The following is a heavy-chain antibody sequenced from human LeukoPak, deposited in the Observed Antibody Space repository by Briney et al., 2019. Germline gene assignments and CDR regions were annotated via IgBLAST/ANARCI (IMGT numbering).Heavy chain of an antibody. V-gene: IGHV3-66*01. D-gene: IGHD6-19*01. CDR3: GTSSAWYRWDY. CDR1: GFTFSSYW. J-gene: IGHJ4*02. CDR2: IFSGDRT. Sequence: PGGSLRLSCAASGFTFSSYWMHWVRQAPGKGLEWVSVIFSGDRTYYADSVKDRFTLSRDNSKNMVYLQMNSLRAEDTAVYYCGTSSAWYRWDYWGQGTLVTVSS.